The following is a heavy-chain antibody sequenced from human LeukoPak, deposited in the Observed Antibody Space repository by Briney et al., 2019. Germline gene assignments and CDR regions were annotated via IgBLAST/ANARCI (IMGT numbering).Heavy chain of an antibody. J-gene: IGHJ5*02. CDR1: GGSISSYY. CDR2: IYTSGST. Sequence: SETLSLTCTVSGGSISSYYWSWIRQSAGKGLEWIGRIYTSGSTNYNPSLKSRVTMSVDTSKNQFSLKLSSVTAADTAVYYCARDRGSWAYNWFDPWGQGTLVTVSS. V-gene: IGHV4-4*07. D-gene: IGHD6-13*01. CDR3: ARDRGSWAYNWFDP.